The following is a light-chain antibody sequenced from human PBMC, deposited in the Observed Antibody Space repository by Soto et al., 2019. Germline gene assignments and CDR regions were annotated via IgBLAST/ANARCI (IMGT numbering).Light chain of an antibody. Sequence: QSVLTQPASVSGSPGQSITISCTETSSDVGSYNLVSWYQQHAGKAPKLMIYEGSKRPSGVSNRFSGSKSDNTASLTISGRQAEDDADYYCCSYAGSSTLVVFGGGTKLTVL. V-gene: IGLV2-23*03. CDR1: SSDVGSYNL. J-gene: IGLJ2*01. CDR2: EGS. CDR3: CSYAGSSTLVV.